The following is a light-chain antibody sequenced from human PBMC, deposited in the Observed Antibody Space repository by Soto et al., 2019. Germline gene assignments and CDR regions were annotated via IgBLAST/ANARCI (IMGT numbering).Light chain of an antibody. Sequence: EIVLTQSPGTLSLSPGKRATLSCRASQSVSSSYLAWYQQKPGQAPRLLIYGASSRATGIPDRFSGSWSGTDFTLTISRLEPEDFAVYYCQQYGSSPRITFGPGTKVDIK. CDR3: QQYGSSPRIT. CDR2: GAS. V-gene: IGKV3-20*01. CDR1: QSVSSSY. J-gene: IGKJ3*01.